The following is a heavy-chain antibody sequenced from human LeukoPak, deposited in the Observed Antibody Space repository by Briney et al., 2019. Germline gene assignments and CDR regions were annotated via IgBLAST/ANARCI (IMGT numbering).Heavy chain of an antibody. V-gene: IGHV3-23*01. Sequence: GGSLRLSCAASGFTFSSYGMSWVRQAPGKGLEWVSAISGSGGSTYYADSVKGRFTISRDNSKNTLYLQMNSLRAEDTAVYYCARDQIWRYYFDYWGQGTLVTVSS. J-gene: IGHJ4*02. CDR2: ISGSGGST. CDR3: ARDQIWRYYFDY. CDR1: GFTFSSYG.